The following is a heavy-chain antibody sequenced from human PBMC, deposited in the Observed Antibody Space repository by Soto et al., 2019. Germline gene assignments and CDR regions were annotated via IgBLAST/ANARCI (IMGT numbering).Heavy chain of an antibody. CDR3: ARGLDIVVVPAASNWFDP. Sequence: SETLSLTCTVSGGSISSGGYYWSWIRQHPGKGLEWIGYIYYSGSTYYNPSLKSRVTISVDTSKNQFSLKLSSVTAADTAVYYWARGLDIVVVPAASNWFDPWGQGTLVTVPP. CDR2: IYYSGST. D-gene: IGHD2-2*03. J-gene: IGHJ5*02. V-gene: IGHV4-31*03. CDR1: GGSISSGGYY.